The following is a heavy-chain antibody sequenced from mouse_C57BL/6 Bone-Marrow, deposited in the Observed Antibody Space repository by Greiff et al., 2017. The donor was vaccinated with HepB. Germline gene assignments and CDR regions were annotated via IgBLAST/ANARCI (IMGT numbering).Heavy chain of an antibody. CDR2: INPNNGGT. CDR3: ARSGYYWYFDV. D-gene: IGHD2-2*01. CDR1: GYTFTDYY. J-gene: IGHJ1*03. V-gene: IGHV1-26*01. Sequence: EVKLQQSGPELVKPGASVKISCKASGYTFTDYYMNWVKQSHGKSLEWIGDINPNNGGTSYNQKFKGKATLTVDKSSSTAYMELRSLTSEDSAVYYCARSGYYWYFDVWGTGTTVTVSS.